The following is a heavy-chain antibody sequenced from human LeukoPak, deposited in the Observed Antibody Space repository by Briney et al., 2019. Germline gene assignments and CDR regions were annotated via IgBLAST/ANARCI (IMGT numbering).Heavy chain of an antibody. CDR1: GGSISSYY. Sequence: SETLSLTCTVSGGSISSYYWSWTRQPPGKGLEWIGYIYYSGSTNYNPSLKSRVTISVDTSKNQFSLKLSSVTAADTAVYYCARGDIAAAGTPHYFDYWGQGTLVTVSS. CDR3: ARGDIAAAGTPHYFDY. V-gene: IGHV4-59*01. CDR2: IYYSGST. D-gene: IGHD6-13*01. J-gene: IGHJ4*02.